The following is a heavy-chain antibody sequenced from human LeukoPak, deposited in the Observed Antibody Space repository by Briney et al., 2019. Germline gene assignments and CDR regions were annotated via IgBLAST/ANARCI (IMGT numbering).Heavy chain of an antibody. V-gene: IGHV3-7*01. D-gene: IGHD6-6*01. Sequence: GGSLRLSCAASGFIFTSYWTSWVRQESGKGLEGVANIKQDGSEKYYVDSVKGRFTISRDNAKNSLYLQMNSLRAEDTAVYYCVREHRGSSFEHWGQGTRDTVSS. CDR2: IKQDGSEK. J-gene: IGHJ4*02. CDR3: VREHRGSSFEH. CDR1: GFIFTSYW.